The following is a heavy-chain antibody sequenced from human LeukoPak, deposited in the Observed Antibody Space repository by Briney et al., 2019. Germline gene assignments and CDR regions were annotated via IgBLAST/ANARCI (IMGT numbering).Heavy chain of an antibody. CDR2: IYTTETT. CDR1: GDSISSASHY. V-gene: IGHV4-61*02. CDR3: ARGTYYDSSPRAFDV. Sequence: SETLSLTCTVSGDSISSASHYWSWLRQPAGKGPEWIGRIYTTETTSYNPSLKTRVTISLDRSKNQFSLKLTSITAADTAVYYCARGTYYDSSPRAFDVWGQGTMVSVSS. J-gene: IGHJ3*01. D-gene: IGHD3-3*01.